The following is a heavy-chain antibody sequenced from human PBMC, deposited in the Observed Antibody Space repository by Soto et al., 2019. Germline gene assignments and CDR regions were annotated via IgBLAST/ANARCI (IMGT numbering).Heavy chain of an antibody. Sequence: GGSLRLPCAASGFTFSDYGMHWVRQAPGKGLEWVAVISYDGSNKYYADSVKGRFTISRDNSKNTLYLQMNSLRAEDTAVYYCATGPNTYLDYWGQGTLVTVSS. D-gene: IGHD7-27*01. CDR3: ATGPNTYLDY. V-gene: IGHV3-30-3*01. J-gene: IGHJ4*02. CDR2: ISYDGSNK. CDR1: GFTFSDYG.